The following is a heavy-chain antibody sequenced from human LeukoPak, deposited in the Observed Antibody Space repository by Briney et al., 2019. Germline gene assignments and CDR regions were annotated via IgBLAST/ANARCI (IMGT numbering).Heavy chain of an antibody. D-gene: IGHD6-19*01. V-gene: IGHV3-48*03. CDR2: ISSSGSTI. CDR1: GFTFSSYE. Sequence: GGSLRLSCAASGFTFSSYEMNWVRQAPGKGLEWVSYISSSGSTIYYADSVKGRFTISRDNAKNSLYLQMNSLRAEDTAVHYCARVGIAVADYYYYYVMDVWGQGTTVTVSS. J-gene: IGHJ6*02. CDR3: ARVGIAVADYYYYYVMDV.